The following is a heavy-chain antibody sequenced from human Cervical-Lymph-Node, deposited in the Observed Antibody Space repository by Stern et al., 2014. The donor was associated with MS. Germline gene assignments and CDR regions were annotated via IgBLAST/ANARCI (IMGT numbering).Heavy chain of an antibody. Sequence: QVQLVQSGAEVKKPGASVKVSCKASGYTFTSYGITWVRQAPGQGLEWLGWISTYNGNTNYAQKLQGRITMTTDTSTSTAYMELRSLRSDDTAVYYCAREGAYYYDSSGDLDYWGQGTLVTVSS. CDR1: GYTFTSYG. V-gene: IGHV1-18*01. CDR2: ISTYNGNT. J-gene: IGHJ4*02. CDR3: AREGAYYYDSSGDLDY. D-gene: IGHD3-22*01.